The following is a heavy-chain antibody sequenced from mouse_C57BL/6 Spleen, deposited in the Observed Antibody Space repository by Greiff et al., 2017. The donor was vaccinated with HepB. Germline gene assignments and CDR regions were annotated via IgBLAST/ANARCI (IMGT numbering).Heavy chain of an antibody. V-gene: IGHV14-4*01. CDR1: GFNIKDDY. CDR3: TTGDYYGSSGGY. Sequence: VQLQQSGAELVRPGASVKLSCTASGFNIKDDYMHWVKQRPEQGLEWIGWIDPENGDTEYASKFQGKATITADTSSNTAYLQLSSLTAEDTAVYYCTTGDYYGSSGGYWGQGTTLTVSS. D-gene: IGHD1-1*01. J-gene: IGHJ2*01. CDR2: IDPENGDT.